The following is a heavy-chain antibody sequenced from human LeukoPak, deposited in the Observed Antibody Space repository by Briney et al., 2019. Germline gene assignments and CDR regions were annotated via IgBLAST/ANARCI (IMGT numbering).Heavy chain of an antibody. J-gene: IGHJ3*02. D-gene: IGHD3-16*01. CDR3: ARGNYAGGSFNDAFDI. V-gene: IGHV4-30-2*01. CDR1: GGSISSGGYY. CDR2: IYHSGST. Sequence: PSETLSLTCTVSGGSISSGGYYWSWIRQPPGKGLEWIGYIYHSGSTYYNPSLKSRVTISVDRSKNQFSLKLSSVTAADTAVYYCARGNYAGGSFNDAFDIWGQGRMVTVSS.